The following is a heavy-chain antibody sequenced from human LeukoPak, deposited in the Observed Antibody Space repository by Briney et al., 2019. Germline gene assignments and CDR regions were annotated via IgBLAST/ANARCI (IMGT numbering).Heavy chain of an antibody. CDR2: IRYDGSNK. Sequence: PGGSLRLSCAASGFTFSNYGMHWVRQAPGKGLEWVAFIRYDGSNKYYADSVKGRFTISRDNSKNTLYLQMNSLRAEDTAVYYCAKDPPSPANYYDSSGIDYWGQGTLVTVSS. V-gene: IGHV3-30*02. J-gene: IGHJ4*02. D-gene: IGHD3-22*01. CDR3: AKDPPSPANYYDSSGIDY. CDR1: GFTFSNYG.